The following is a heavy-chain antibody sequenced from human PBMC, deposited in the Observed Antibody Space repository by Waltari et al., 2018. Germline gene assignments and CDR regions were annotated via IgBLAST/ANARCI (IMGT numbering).Heavy chain of an antibody. V-gene: IGHV3-7*03. CDR1: GFTFTRYW. J-gene: IGHJ4*02. CDR2: INQGGSDK. D-gene: IGHD1-1*01. CDR3: ARTGDDY. Sequence: EVQLVESGGGLVQPGGSLRLSCAASGFTFTRYWMSWVRQAPGKGLECVANINQGGSDKNYVDSVKGRFTISRDNAKNSLYLQMNSLRADDTAVYYCARTGDDYWGQGTLVTVSS.